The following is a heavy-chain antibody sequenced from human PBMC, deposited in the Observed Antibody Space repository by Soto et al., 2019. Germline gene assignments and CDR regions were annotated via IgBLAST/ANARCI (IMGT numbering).Heavy chain of an antibody. J-gene: IGHJ4*02. Sequence: EVLLVESGGGLVQPGGSLKLSCAASGFVFKDSSIHWVRQASGKGLEWVGRVRDRAFSYATAYAASVKGRFTISRDASTNTPYLQMNSLKTEDTAIYYCTIRISAAQDYWGQGTLVTASS. D-gene: IGHD1-20*01. CDR2: VRDRAFSYAT. CDR1: GFVFKDSS. V-gene: IGHV3-73*01. CDR3: TIRISAAQDY.